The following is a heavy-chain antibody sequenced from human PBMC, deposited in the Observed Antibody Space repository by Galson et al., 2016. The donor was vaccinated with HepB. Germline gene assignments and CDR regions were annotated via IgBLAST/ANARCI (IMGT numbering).Heavy chain of an antibody. CDR2: TYYRSKWYN. J-gene: IGHJ4*02. D-gene: IGHD2/OR15-2a*01. CDR1: GDSVSSNSAA. Sequence: CAISGDSVSSNSAAWNWIRQSPSRGLEWLGRTYYRSKWYNDYAISMKSRITISPDTSKNQFSLHLNSVTPEDTAVYYCARDLSGSFRSWGQGMLVTVSS. CDR3: ARDLSGSFRS. V-gene: IGHV6-1*01.